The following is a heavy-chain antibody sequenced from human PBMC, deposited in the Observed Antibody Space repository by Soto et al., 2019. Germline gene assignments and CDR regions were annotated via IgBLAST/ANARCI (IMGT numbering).Heavy chain of an antibody. V-gene: IGHV1-2*02. D-gene: IGHD1-26*01. Sequence: QVQLVQSGAEVKKPGASVNVSCKASGYTFTVYYMHWVRQAPGQGLEWMGWINPKSGGTMYPQKFQGRVTMPWATSISTAYMALTRLRSDDTAVYYCARDLAKGCGSAGFDYWGQGTLVTVSS. J-gene: IGHJ4*02. CDR2: INPKSGGT. CDR3: ARDLAKGCGSAGFDY. CDR1: GYTFTVYY.